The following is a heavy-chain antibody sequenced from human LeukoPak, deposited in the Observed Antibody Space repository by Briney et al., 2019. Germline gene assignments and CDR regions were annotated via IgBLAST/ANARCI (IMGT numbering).Heavy chain of an antibody. CDR2: ITSSGSIT. CDR1: GFTFSDHY. D-gene: IGHD4-17*01. Sequence: PGGSLRLSCTASGFTFSDHYMSWFRLSPGKGLEWLSYITSSGSITDHADSVKGRFTISRDNAKNTMFLQMNSLRPEDTAVYYCARDPDYGDPEWGQGTLVTVSS. CDR3: ARDPDYGDPE. V-gene: IGHV3-11*01. J-gene: IGHJ4*02.